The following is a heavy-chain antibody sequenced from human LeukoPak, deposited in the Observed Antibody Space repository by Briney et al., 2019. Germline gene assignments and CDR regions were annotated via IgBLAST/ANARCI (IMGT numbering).Heavy chain of an antibody. CDR1: GGSISSYY. CDR2: IYYSGST. Sequence: SETLSLTCTVSGGSISSYYWSWIRQPPGKGLEWIGYIYYSGSTNYNPSLKSRVTISVDTSRNQFSLKLSSVTAADTAVYYCARAGYSSSWLGGYYYYYGMDVWGQGTTVTVSS. CDR3: ARAGYSSSWLGGYYYYYGMDV. J-gene: IGHJ6*02. V-gene: IGHV4-59*01. D-gene: IGHD6-13*01.